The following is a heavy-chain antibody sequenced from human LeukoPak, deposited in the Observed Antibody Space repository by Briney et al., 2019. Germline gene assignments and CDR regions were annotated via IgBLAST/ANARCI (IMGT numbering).Heavy chain of an antibody. CDR1: GGTFSSYA. V-gene: IGHV1-69*04. Sequence: SVKVSCKASGGTFSSYAISWVRQAPGQGLEWMGRIIPILGIANYAQKFQGRVTMTTDTSTSTAYMELRSLRSDDTAVYYCARGIQQLGFDPWGQGTLVTVSS. CDR3: ARGIQQLGFDP. D-gene: IGHD6-13*01. CDR2: IIPILGIA. J-gene: IGHJ5*02.